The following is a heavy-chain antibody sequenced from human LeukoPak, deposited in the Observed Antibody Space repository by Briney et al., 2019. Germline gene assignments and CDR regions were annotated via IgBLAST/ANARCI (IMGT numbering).Heavy chain of an antibody. V-gene: IGHV3-30*03. J-gene: IGHJ4*02. CDR1: GFTFSSYG. D-gene: IGHD2-15*01. CDR2: ISYDGSKK. Sequence: GRSLRLSCAASGFTFSSYGMHWVRQAPGKGLEWVAVISYDGSKKYYADSVKGRFTISRDNSKNTLSLQMNSLGADDTAVYYCARDQVRYCGSSSCSYFDYWGQGTLVTVSS. CDR3: ARDQVRYCGSSSCSYFDY.